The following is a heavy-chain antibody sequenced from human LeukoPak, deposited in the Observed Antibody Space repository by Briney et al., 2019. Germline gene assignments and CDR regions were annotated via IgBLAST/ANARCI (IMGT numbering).Heavy chain of an antibody. CDR1: KFTFSSYW. D-gene: IGHD3-22*01. Sequence: GGSLRLSCAASKFTFSSYWMSWVRQAPGKGLEWVSAISGSGGSTYYADSVKGRFTISRDNSKNTLYLQMNSLRAEDTAVYYCAKGGWGTMIVVETYWGQGTLVTVSS. J-gene: IGHJ4*02. CDR2: ISGSGGST. CDR3: AKGGWGTMIVVETY. V-gene: IGHV3-23*01.